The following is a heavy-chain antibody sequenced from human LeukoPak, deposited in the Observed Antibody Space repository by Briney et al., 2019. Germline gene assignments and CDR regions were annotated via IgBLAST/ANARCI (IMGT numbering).Heavy chain of an antibody. D-gene: IGHD4-11*01. V-gene: IGHV1-18*01. CDR2: ISVYNGNT. CDR1: GDTFTSYG. J-gene: IGHJ4*02. Sequence: ASVKVSCKASGDTFTSYGFRGVRQAPGEGGERMGWISVYNGNTNYAQKLQGRVTMTTDTSTSTAYMELRSLRSDDTAVYYCARDWGYSDYSIGYYWGQGTLVTVSS. CDR3: ARDWGYSDYSIGYY.